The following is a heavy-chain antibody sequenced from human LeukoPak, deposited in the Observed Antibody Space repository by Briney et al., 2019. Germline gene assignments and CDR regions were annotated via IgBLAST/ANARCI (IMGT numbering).Heavy chain of an antibody. J-gene: IGHJ4*02. V-gene: IGHV3-11*04. CDR3: ATWLDSRFDY. D-gene: IGHD4-11*01. CDR2: ISSSGSTI. CDR1: GFTFSDYY. Sequence: GGSLRLSCAASGFTFSDYYMSWLRQAPGKGLEWVSYISSSGSTIYYADSVKGRFTVSRDNAKNSLYLQVHSLRAEDTAVYYCATWLDSRFDYWGEGTLVTVSS.